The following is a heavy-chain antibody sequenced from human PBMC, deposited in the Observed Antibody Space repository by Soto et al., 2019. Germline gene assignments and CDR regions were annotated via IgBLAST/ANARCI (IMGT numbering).Heavy chain of an antibody. Sequence: ASVKVSCKASGYTFTGYYMHWVRQAPGQGLEWMGWINPNSGGTNYAQKFQGWVTMTRDTSISTAYMELSRLRSDDTAVYYCARDSGAPSADLFYYGSRRSSPIFHYPGQGTLVSVSS. D-gene: IGHD3-10*01. CDR1: GYTFTGYY. J-gene: IGHJ4*02. CDR2: INPNSGGT. V-gene: IGHV1-2*04. CDR3: ARDSGAPSADLFYYGSRRSSPIFHY.